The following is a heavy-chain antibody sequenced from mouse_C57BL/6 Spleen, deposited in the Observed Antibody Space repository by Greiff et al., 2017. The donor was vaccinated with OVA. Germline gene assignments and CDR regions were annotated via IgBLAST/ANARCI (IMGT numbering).Heavy chain of an antibody. J-gene: IGHJ2*01. D-gene: IGHD1-1*01. Sequence: VQWVESGAELVKPGASVKMSCKASGFTFTSYWITWVKQRPGQGLEWIGDIYPGSGSTNYNEKFKSKATLTVDTSSSTAYMQLSSLTSEDSAVYYCARRRPITTVAYYFDYWGQGTTLTVSS. CDR1: GFTFTSYW. CDR3: ARRRPITTVAYYFDY. V-gene: IGHV1-55*01. CDR2: IYPGSGST.